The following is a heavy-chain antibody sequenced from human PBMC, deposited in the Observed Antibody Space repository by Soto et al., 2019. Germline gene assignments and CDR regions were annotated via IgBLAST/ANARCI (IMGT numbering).Heavy chain of an antibody. CDR1: GYSFTSYW. CDR3: ATQQYRYRGVADPSGEVYSYAMGV. CDR2: IYPGDSDT. D-gene: IGHD1-26*01. V-gene: IGHV5-51*01. Sequence: GESLKISCKGSGYSFTSYWIGWVRQMPGKGLEWMGIIYPGDSDTRYSPSFQGQVTISADKSISTAYLQWSSLKASDTAMYYCATQQYRYRGVADPSGEVYSYAMGVWG. J-gene: IGHJ6*01.